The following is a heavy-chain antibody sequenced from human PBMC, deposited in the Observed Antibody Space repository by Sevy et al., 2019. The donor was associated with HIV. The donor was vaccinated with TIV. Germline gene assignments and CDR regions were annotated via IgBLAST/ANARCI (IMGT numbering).Heavy chain of an antibody. V-gene: IGHV6-1*01. Sequence: SQTLSLTCAISGDSVSSNSAAWNWIRQSPSRGLEWQGRTYYRSKWYNDYAVSVKSRISINPDTSKNQFSLQLNSVTPEDTAVYFCATGIPEWELGGHWFDPWGQGTLVTVSS. D-gene: IGHD1-26*01. CDR1: GDSVSSNSAA. CDR3: ATGIPEWELGGHWFDP. J-gene: IGHJ5*02. CDR2: TYYRSKWYN.